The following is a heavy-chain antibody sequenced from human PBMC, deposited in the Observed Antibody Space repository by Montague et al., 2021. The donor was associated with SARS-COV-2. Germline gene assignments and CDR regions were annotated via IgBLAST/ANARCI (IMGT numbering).Heavy chain of an antibody. D-gene: IGHD6-19*01. CDR2: IYYSGNT. J-gene: IGHJ3*02. CDR1: GGSINSGGCY. CDR3: ARVHFVSSGWYPDAFDI. Sequence: TLSLTCTVSGGSINSGGCYWSWLPPRPGQGLVWIGYIYYSGNTYYTPSLKSPLTISVATSKNQFSLKLSSVTAAATAVYYCARVHFVSSGWYPDAFDIWGQGTMVTVSS. V-gene: IGHV4-31*01.